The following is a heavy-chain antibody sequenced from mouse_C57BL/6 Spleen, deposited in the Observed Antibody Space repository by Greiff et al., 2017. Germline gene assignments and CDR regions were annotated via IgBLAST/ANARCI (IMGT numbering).Heavy chain of an antibody. Sequence: VQLQQSGAELVRPGASVKLSCTASGFNIKDDYMHWVKQRPEQGLEWIGWIDPENGDTEYASKFQGKATITADTSSNTAYMQLSSLTSEDSAVYYCARNPYYGGSSWFAYWGQGTLVTVSA. CDR1: GFNIKDDY. J-gene: IGHJ3*01. D-gene: IGHD1-1*01. CDR3: ARNPYYGGSSWFAY. V-gene: IGHV14-4*01. CDR2: IDPENGDT.